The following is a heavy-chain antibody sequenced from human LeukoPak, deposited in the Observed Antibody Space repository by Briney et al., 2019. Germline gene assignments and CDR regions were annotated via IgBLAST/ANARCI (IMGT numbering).Heavy chain of an antibody. J-gene: IGHJ4*02. Sequence: ASVKVSCKASGYTFTSYGISWVRQAPGQGLEWMGRINPNSGGTNYAQKFQGRVTMTRDTSISTAYMELSRLRSDDTAVYYCARDRRSAYYYGSGSDYWGQGTLVTVSS. CDR3: ARDRRSAYYYGSGSDY. CDR2: INPNSGGT. V-gene: IGHV1-2*06. D-gene: IGHD3-10*01. CDR1: GYTFTSYG.